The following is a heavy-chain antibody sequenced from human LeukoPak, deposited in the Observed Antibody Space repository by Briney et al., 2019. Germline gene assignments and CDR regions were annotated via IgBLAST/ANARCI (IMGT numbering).Heavy chain of an antibody. D-gene: IGHD5-12*01. J-gene: IGHJ4*02. CDR2: IRSKNYGGTT. V-gene: IGHV3-49*04. CDR1: GFTFGDYA. Sequence: GGSLRLSCTGSGFTFGDYAMNWVRQAPGKGLEWVGFIRSKNYGGTTEYAASVKGRFTISRDDSKSIAYLQMNSLKTEDTAVYYCTGVIVATKDYWGQGTLVTVSS. CDR3: TGVIVATKDY.